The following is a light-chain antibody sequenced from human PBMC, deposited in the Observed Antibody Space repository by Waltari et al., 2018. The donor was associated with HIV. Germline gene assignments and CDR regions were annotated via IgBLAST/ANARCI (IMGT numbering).Light chain of an antibody. Sequence: QSALTQPSYVSGFPAQSVTISCTGSRGDFHTYNRFSWYKQPPNTTPELILFEVYKRPSGDPDRFSGSQSGDMASLTVSGLQTEDEADYYCALYTTRNIIFGGGTNLVVL. CDR3: ALYTTRNII. CDR2: EVY. CDR1: RGDFHTYNR. V-gene: IGLV2-18*01. J-gene: IGLJ2*01.